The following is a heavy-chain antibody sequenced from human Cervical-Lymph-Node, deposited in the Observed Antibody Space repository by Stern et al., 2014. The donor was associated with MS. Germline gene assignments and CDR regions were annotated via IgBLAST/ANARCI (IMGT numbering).Heavy chain of an antibody. CDR3: ARDGVGNDDAFDI. CDR1: GYTFSRYG. J-gene: IGHJ3*02. Sequence: QVQLVQSGGEVEKPGSSVKVSCQASGYTFSRYGISWVRQAPGQVLEWMGWISADNGNTRYAQKFRGRVTLTTDTSTSTAYMELRSLISDDTAVYYCARDGVGNDDAFDIWGQGTLVSVSS. D-gene: IGHD1-26*01. CDR2: ISADNGNT. V-gene: IGHV1-18*01.